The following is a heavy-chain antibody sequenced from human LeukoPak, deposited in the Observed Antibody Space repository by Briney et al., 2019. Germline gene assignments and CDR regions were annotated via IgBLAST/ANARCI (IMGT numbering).Heavy chain of an antibody. CDR1: GGSISSGGYY. D-gene: IGHD3-3*01. CDR3: ARCGVADLLFDY. CDR2: IYYSGST. J-gene: IGHJ4*02. V-gene: IGHV4-31*03. Sequence: SETLSLTCTVSGGSISSGGYYWSWIRQHPGKSLEWIGYIYYSGSTYYNPSLKSRVTISVDTSKNQFSLKLRSVTAADTAVYYCARCGVADLLFDYWGQGTLVTVSS.